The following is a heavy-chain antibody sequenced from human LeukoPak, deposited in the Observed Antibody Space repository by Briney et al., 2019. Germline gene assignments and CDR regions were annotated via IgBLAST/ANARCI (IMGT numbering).Heavy chain of an antibody. V-gene: IGHV6-1*01. D-gene: IGHD2-15*01. CDR3: ARLGLGGAFDI. Sequence: SQTLSLTCAISGDSVSSNSAVWNWIRQSPSRGLEWLGRTYYRFKWYNDYAVSVKSRITIKPDTSKNQCSLQLNSATPEDTAVYYCARLGLGGAFDIWGQGTMVTVSS. CDR2: TYYRFKWYN. CDR1: GDSVSSNSAV. J-gene: IGHJ3*02.